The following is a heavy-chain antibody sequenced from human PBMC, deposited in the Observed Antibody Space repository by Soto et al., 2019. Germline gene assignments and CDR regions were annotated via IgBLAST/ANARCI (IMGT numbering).Heavy chain of an antibody. Sequence: GGSLSLSCAVSGFNFSSYNMSLVRQAPGRGLEWLSYISSSGDSIYYADSVKGRFTISRDNAKNSLYLQMNSLRDEDTAVYYCARDDYDRSGYGWGQGTTVTVSS. CDR1: GFNFSSYN. D-gene: IGHD3-22*01. V-gene: IGHV3-48*02. CDR2: ISSSGDSI. CDR3: ARDDYDRSGYG. J-gene: IGHJ6*02.